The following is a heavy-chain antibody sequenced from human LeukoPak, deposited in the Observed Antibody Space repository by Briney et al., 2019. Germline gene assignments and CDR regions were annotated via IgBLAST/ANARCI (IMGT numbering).Heavy chain of an antibody. CDR1: GDSISSSNDY. V-gene: IGHV4-39*01. CDR2: IYYSGTT. CDR3: ARPGDYGNYVVPGYIDY. Sequence: SETLSLTCTVSGDSISSSNDYWGWGRQPPGKGEEWIESIYYSGTTYYNPSLKSRVTISVDTSKNQFSLKLTSVTAADTAVYYCARPGDYGNYVVPGYIDYWGQGILVTVSS. J-gene: IGHJ4*02. D-gene: IGHD4-11*01.